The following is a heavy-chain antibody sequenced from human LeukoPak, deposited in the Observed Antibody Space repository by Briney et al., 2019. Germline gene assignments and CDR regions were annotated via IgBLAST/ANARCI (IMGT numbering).Heavy chain of an antibody. CDR3: ASGVAGTFDY. Sequence: PGGSLRLSCAASGFIFSNYWMHWVRQAPGKGLVWVSRFNSDGSSTSYADSVKGRFTISRDNAKNTLYLQMNSLRAEDTAVYYCASGVAGTFDYWGQGTLVTISS. D-gene: IGHD6-19*01. J-gene: IGHJ4*02. V-gene: IGHV3-74*01. CDR1: GFIFSNYW. CDR2: FNSDGSST.